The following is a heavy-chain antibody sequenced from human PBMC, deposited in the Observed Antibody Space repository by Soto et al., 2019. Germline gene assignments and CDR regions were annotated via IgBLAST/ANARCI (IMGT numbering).Heavy chain of an antibody. V-gene: IGHV4-39*01. Sequence: SETLSLTCTVSGGSISSSSYYWGWIRQPPGKGLEWIGSIYYSGSTYYNPSLKSRVTISVDTSKNQFSLKLSSVTAADTAVYYCARRYLAENWFDPWGQGTLVTVSS. CDR2: IYYSGST. J-gene: IGHJ5*02. CDR1: GGSISSSSYY. D-gene: IGHD3-3*02. CDR3: ARRYLAENWFDP.